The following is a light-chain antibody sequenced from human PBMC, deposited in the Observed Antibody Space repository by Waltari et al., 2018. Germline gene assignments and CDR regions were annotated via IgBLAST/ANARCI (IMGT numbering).Light chain of an antibody. V-gene: IGKV2-30*02. J-gene: IGKJ1*01. CDR1: QSLLHSNGDMY. CDR3: MQATHLPWT. CDR2: KVS. Sequence: DVVMTQSPLSLPITPGQSASVTCRTRQSLLHSNGDMYVFSFVQKPGQPPRRLSYKVSNRHPWVPDRFRGSGAGTDFTLKITRVEAEDVGIYYCMQATHLPWTFGQGTKVEIK.